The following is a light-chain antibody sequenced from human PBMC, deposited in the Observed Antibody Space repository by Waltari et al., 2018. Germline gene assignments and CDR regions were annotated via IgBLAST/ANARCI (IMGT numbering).Light chain of an antibody. J-gene: IGLJ3*02. Sequence: PASVSGSPGQSITISCTGTSSDIGSYSLVSWYQQHPGKAPKLIIYDVSERPSGISNRFSGSKSGNTASLAISGLQAEDEADYYCCSYTGSYTLAFGGGTNLIVL. CDR2: DVS. V-gene: IGLV2-23*02. CDR3: CSYTGSYTLA. CDR1: SSDIGSYSL.